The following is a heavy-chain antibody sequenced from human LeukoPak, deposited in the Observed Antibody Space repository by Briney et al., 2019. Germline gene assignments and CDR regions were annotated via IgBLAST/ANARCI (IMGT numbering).Heavy chain of an antibody. CDR3: AREGIVATIYDY. V-gene: IGHV3-7*01. CDR1: GFTFSSYA. CDR2: IKQDGSEK. D-gene: IGHD5-12*01. J-gene: IGHJ4*02. Sequence: GGSLRLSCAASGFTFSSYAMSWVRQAPGKGLEWVANIKQDGSEKYYVDSVKGRFTISRDNAKNSLYLQMNSLRAEDTAVYYCAREGIVATIYDYWGQGTLVTVSS.